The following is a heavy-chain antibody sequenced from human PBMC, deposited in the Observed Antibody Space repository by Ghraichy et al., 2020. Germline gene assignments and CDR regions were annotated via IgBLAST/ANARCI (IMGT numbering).Heavy chain of an antibody. CDR3: ARDHQLQPYAYYYGMDV. V-gene: IGHV4-39*02. CDR1: GASINSGSYY. J-gene: IGHJ6*02. CDR2: IHHSGTT. Sequence: SQTLSLTCTVSGASINSGSYYWVWIRQPPGKGLEWIGSIHHSGTTYFNPSLKSRVIISVDMPKNQFSLNLTSVTAADTALNFCARDHQLQPYAYYYGMDVWGQGTTVTVSS. D-gene: IGHD3-16*01.